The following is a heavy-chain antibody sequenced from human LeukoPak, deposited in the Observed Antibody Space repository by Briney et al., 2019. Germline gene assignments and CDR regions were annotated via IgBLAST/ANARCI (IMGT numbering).Heavy chain of an antibody. V-gene: IGHV3-30*02. CDR2: IWYGGSNK. CDR1: GFTFSSYG. D-gene: IGHD3-3*01. Sequence: HPGGSLRLSCAASGFTFSSYGMHWVRQAPGKGLEWVAVIWYGGSNKYYADSVKGRFTISRDNSKNTLYLQMNSLRAEDTAVYYCAKAVLRFLECYYMDVWGKGTTVTVSS. J-gene: IGHJ6*03. CDR3: AKAVLRFLECYYMDV.